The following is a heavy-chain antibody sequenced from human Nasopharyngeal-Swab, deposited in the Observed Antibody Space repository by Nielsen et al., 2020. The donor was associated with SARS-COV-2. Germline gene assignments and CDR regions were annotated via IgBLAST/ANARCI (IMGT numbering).Heavy chain of an antibody. CDR2: IYYSGST. CDR1: GGSISSSSYY. Sequence: SETLSLTCTVSGGSISSSSYYWGWIRKPPAKGLEWIGSIYYSGSTYYNPSLKSRVTISVDTSKNQFSLKLSSVTAADTAVYYCATTSARSLWQWQITGGYFDYWGQGTLVTVSS. V-gene: IGHV4-39*07. CDR3: ATTSARSLWQWQITGGYFDY. J-gene: IGHJ4*02. D-gene: IGHD6-19*01.